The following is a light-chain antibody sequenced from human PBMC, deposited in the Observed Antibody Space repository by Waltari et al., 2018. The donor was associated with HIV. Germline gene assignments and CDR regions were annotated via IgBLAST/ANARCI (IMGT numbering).Light chain of an antibody. CDR1: QSVSSN. V-gene: IGKV3-15*01. CDR2: GAS. Sequence: EIVMTQSPATLSVSPGETATLSCRASQSVSSNLAWYQHKPGQAPRLLIYGASTRATGIPARFSGSGSGTEFTLTISSLQSEDFAIYYCQQYNKWPPWTFGQGTKVEMK. CDR3: QQYNKWPPWT. J-gene: IGKJ1*01.